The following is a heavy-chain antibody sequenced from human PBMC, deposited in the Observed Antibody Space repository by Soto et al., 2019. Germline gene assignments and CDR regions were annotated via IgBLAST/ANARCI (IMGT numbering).Heavy chain of an antibody. CDR1: GGSFRGYY. D-gene: IGHD2-15*01. CDR2: INHSGST. J-gene: IGHJ5*02. V-gene: IGHV4-34*01. Sequence: XXTLSLPCAVDGGSFRGYYWRWIRQPPGKGLEWIGEINHSGSTNYNPSLKSRVTISVDTSKNQFSLKLSSVTPADTAVYYCAVTGYCSGGSCYQTWGQGTLVTVSS. CDR3: AVTGYCSGGSCYQT.